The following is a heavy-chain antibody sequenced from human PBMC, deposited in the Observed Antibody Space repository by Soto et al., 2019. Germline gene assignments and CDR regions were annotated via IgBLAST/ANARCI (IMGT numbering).Heavy chain of an antibody. CDR3: ASVPHTQLAAAGSPRAGSFDY. Sequence: GASVKVSCKASGGTFSSYTISWVRQAPGQGLEWMGRIIPILGIANYAQKFQGRVTITADKSTSTAYMELSSLRSEDTAVYYCASVPHTQLAAAGSPRAGSFDYWGQGTLVTVSS. V-gene: IGHV1-69*02. CDR2: IIPILGIA. D-gene: IGHD6-13*01. CDR1: GGTFSSYT. J-gene: IGHJ4*02.